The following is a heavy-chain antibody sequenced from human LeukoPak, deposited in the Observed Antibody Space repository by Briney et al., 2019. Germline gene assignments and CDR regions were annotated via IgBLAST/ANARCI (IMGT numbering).Heavy chain of an antibody. CDR2: IYYSGST. Sequence: SETLSLTCTVSGGSIGSSSYYWGWIRPPPGKGLEWIGSIYYSGSTYYNPSLKSRVTISVDTSKNQFSLKLSSVTAADTAVYYCARHEAGLESPKNWFDPWGQGTLVTVSS. CDR3: ARHEAGLESPKNWFDP. D-gene: IGHD6-13*01. J-gene: IGHJ5*02. V-gene: IGHV4-39*01. CDR1: GGSIGSSSYY.